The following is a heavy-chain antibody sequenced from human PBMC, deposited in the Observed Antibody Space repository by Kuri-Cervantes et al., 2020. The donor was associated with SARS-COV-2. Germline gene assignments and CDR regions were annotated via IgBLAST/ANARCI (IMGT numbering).Heavy chain of an antibody. CDR2: ISGSGEDT. D-gene: IGHD1-7*01. CDR1: GFTFINYA. V-gene: IGHV3-23*01. J-gene: IGHJ5*02. Sequence: GESLKISCAASGFTFINYAMTWVRQAPGKGLEWVLTISGSGEDTYYADSVKGRFTISRDNSKNTLYLQMNSLRAEDTAVYYCAKDRDWNYGNWFDPWGQGTLVTVYS. CDR3: AKDRDWNYGNWFDP.